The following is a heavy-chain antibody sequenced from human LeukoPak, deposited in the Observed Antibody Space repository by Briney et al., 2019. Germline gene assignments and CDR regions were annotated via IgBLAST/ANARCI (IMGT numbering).Heavy chain of an antibody. V-gene: IGHV3-30*03. CDR2: ISYDGSNK. J-gene: IGHJ6*02. CDR3: MAVAADGFWYYYYGMDV. CDR1: GFTFSSYG. D-gene: IGHD6-19*01. Sequence: GGSLRLSCAASGFTFSSYGMHWVRQAPGKGPEWVAVISYDGSNKYYADSVKGRFTISRDNSKNTLYLQMNSLRAEDTAVYYCMAVAADGFWYYYYGMDVWGQGTTVTVSS.